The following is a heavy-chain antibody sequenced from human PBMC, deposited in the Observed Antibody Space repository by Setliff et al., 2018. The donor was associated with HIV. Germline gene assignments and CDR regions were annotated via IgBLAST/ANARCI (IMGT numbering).Heavy chain of an antibody. D-gene: IGHD2-21*01. CDR2: INPETGDP. J-gene: IGHJ4*01. Sequence: GASVKVSCKTSGYRFIGHYLHWARLAPGQGPEWVGWINPETGDPNYAQKFRGRVLMTRDTSITTAFLHVAKLTSDDTAIYYCATGIPSDLDYWGQGTLVTVSS. V-gene: IGHV1-2*02. CDR1: GYRFIGHY. CDR3: ATGIPSDLDY.